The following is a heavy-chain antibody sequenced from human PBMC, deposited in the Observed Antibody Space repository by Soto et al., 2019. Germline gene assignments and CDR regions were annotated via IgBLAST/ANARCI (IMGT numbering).Heavy chain of an antibody. J-gene: IGHJ6*02. CDR1: GGSISSSSYY. D-gene: IGHD2-2*01. V-gene: IGHV4-39*01. CDR2: IYYSGST. CDR3: ARLGYCSSTSCYEPYYGMDV. Sequence: QLQLQESGPGLVKPSETLSLTCTVSGGSISSSSYYWGWIRQPPGKGLEWIGSIYYSGSTYYNPSLKSRVTISVDTSKNQFSLKLSSVTAADTAVYYCARLGYCSSTSCYEPYYGMDVWGQGTTVTVSS.